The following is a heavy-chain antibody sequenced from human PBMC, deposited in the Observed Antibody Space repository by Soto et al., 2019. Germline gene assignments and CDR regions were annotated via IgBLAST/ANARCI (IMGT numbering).Heavy chain of an antibody. J-gene: IGHJ4*02. Sequence: VKVSCKASGYTFTSYAMHWVRQAPGQRLEWMGWINAGNGNTKYSQKFQGRVTITRDTSASTAYMELSSLRSEDTAVYYCARDVSIAAALYDYWGQGTLVTVSS. CDR3: ARDVSIAAALYDY. D-gene: IGHD6-13*01. CDR1: GYTFTSYA. V-gene: IGHV1-3*01. CDR2: INAGNGNT.